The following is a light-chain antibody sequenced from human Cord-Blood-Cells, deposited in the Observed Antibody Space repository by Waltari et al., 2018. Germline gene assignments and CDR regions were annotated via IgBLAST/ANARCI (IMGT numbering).Light chain of an antibody. CDR1: QSVSSSY. V-gene: IGKV3-20*01. Sequence: EIVLTQSPGTLSLSPGERATLSCRASQSVSSSYLAWYQQKPGQAPRLRIYGASSRATGIPDRFSGSGSGTDFTLTISRLEPEDFAVYYCQQYGSSPPYTFGQGTKLESK. CDR3: QQYGSSPPYT. CDR2: GAS. J-gene: IGKJ2*01.